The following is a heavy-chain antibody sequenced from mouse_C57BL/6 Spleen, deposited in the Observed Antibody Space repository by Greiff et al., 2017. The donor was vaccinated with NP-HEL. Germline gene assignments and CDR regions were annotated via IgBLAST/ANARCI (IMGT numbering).Heavy chain of an antibody. CDR1: GYTFTEYT. V-gene: IGHV1-62-2*01. J-gene: IGHJ2*01. D-gene: IGHD1-1*01. CDR3: ARTKTFITTVVAPYYFDY. CDR2: FYPGSGSI. Sequence: QVQLQQSGAELVKPGASVKLSCKASGYTFTEYTIHWVKQRSGQGLEWIGWFYPGSGSIKYNEKFKDKATLTADKSSSTVYMELSRLTSEDSAVYFCARTKTFITTVVAPYYFDYWGQGTTLTVSS.